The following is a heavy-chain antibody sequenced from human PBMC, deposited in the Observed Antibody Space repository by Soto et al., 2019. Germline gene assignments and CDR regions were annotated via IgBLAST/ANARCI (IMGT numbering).Heavy chain of an antibody. V-gene: IGHV1-18*01. J-gene: IGHJ5*02. CDR3: ARVVRGAEAWFGP. CDR2: ISLYSDGT. D-gene: IGHD2-2*01. Sequence: QVQLVQCGGEVKRPGASVKVSCKTSGYTFSNYGITWVRQAPGQPLEWLGWISLYSDGTNYAQKFQGRVSMTTDTSTTTAYMELRSLRSDDTAVYYCARVVRGAEAWFGPWGQGTLVTVSS. CDR1: GYTFSNYG.